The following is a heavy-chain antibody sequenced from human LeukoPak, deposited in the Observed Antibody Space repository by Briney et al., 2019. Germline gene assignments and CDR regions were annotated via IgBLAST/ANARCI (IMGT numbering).Heavy chain of an antibody. CDR3: ARDWFPHCSSTSCYFDY. V-gene: IGHV1-18*01. CDR2: ISAYNGNT. CDR1: GYTFTSYG. D-gene: IGHD2-2*01. J-gene: IGHJ4*02. Sequence: APVKVSCKASGYTFTSYGISWVRQAPGQWLEWMGWISAYNGNTNYAQKLQGRVTMTTDTSTSTAYMELRSLRSDDTAVYYCARDWFPHCSSTSCYFDYWGQGTLVTVSS.